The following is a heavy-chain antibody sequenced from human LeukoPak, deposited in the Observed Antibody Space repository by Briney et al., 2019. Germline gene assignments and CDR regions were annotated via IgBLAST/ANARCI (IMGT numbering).Heavy chain of an antibody. CDR1: GYTFTSYG. CDR3: ARGGTTFLPYYYYGMDV. J-gene: IGHJ6*02. CDR2: ISAYNGNT. D-gene: IGHD4-11*01. V-gene: IGHV1-18*01. Sequence: ASVKVSCTASGYTFTSYGISWVRQAPGQGLEWMGWISAYNGNTNYAQKLQGRVTMTRNTSISTAYMELSSLRSEDTAVYYCARGGTTFLPYYYYGMDVWGQGTTVTVSS.